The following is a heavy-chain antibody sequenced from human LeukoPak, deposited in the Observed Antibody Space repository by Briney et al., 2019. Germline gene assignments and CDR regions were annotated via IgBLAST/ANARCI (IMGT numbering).Heavy chain of an antibody. Sequence: ASVKVSCKASGYTFTSYYMHWVRQAPGQGLEWMGIINPSGGSTSYAQKFQGRVTMTRDTSTGTVYMELSSLRSEDTAVYYCARDAPFKYCSSTSCSGFDYWGQGTLVTVSS. D-gene: IGHD2-2*01. CDR3: ARDAPFKYCSSTSCSGFDY. J-gene: IGHJ4*02. CDR1: GYTFTSYY. CDR2: INPSGGST. V-gene: IGHV1-46*03.